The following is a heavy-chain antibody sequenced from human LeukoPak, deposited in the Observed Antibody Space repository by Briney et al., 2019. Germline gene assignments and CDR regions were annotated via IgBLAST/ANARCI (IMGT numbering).Heavy chain of an antibody. CDR1: GYTFTNYY. V-gene: IGHV1-2*02. J-gene: IGHJ4*02. Sequence: ASVKVSCKASGYTFTNYYMHWVRQAPGQGLEWMGWINPNSGGTNYAQKFQGRVTMTTDTSISTAYMELSRLRSDDTAVYYCARGGWSGYSYGSEPEKYFDYWGQGTLVTVSS. D-gene: IGHD5-18*01. CDR3: ARGGWSGYSYGSEPEKYFDY. CDR2: INPNSGGT.